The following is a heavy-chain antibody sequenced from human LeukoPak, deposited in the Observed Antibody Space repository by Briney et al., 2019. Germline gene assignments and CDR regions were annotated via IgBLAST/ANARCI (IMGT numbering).Heavy chain of an antibody. V-gene: IGHV1-2*02. J-gene: IGHJ5*02. D-gene: IGHD6-13*01. CDR2: INPNSGGT. Sequence: ASVKVSRKASGYTFTGYYMHWVRQAPGQGLEWMGWINPNSGGTNYAQKFQGGVTMTRDTSISTAYMELSRLRSDDTAVYYCARDLTRYSSSPWGQGTLVTVSS. CDR3: ARDLTRYSSSP. CDR1: GYTFTGYY.